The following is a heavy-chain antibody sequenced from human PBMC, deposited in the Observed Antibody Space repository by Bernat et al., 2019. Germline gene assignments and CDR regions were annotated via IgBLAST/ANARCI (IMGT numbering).Heavy chain of an antibody. CDR2: INSDGTSI. CDR3: ASPLSGMGDF. D-gene: IGHD3-16*01. V-gene: IGHV3-74*03. CDR1: GFPFSRYW. Sequence: EVQLVESGGGLVQPGGSLRLSCAASGFPFSRYWMHWVRQGPGKGLVWVSRINSDGTSITYADSVKGRFTISRDNAKNTLYLQMNSLTAEDTAVYYCASPLSGMGDFWGHGTLVTVSS. J-gene: IGHJ4*01.